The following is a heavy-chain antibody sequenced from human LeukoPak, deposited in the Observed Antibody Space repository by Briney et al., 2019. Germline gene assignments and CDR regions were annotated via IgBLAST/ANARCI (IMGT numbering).Heavy chain of an antibody. J-gene: IGHJ4*02. CDR1: GYTFTGYY. D-gene: IGHD6-19*01. V-gene: IGHV1-2*02. CDR2: INPNTGAT. Sequence: ASVKVSCNSSGYTFTGYYLHWVRQPPGQGLEWMGWINPNTGATIYAEMFQGRVTMTRDTYIDTAYLEMRSLRSDEPAVYYGARDRVGSGWPRPWYFEFWGQGTLITVSS. CDR3: ARDRVGSGWPRPWYFEF.